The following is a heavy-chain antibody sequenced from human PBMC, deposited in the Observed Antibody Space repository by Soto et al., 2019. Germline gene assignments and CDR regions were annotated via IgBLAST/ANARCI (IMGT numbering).Heavy chain of an antibody. CDR2: IIPIFGTA. CDR3: ARDEVATYYGMDV. CDR1: GGTFSSYA. J-gene: IGHJ6*02. D-gene: IGHD5-12*01. Sequence: SVKVSCKASGGTFSSYAISWVRQAPGQGLEWMGGIIPIFGTANYAQKFQGRVTITADESTSTAYMELSSLRSEDTAVYYCARDEVATYYGMDVWGQGTTVTVSS. V-gene: IGHV1-69*13.